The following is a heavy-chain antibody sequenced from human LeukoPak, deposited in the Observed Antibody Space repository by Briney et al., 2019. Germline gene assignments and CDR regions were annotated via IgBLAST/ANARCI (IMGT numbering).Heavy chain of an antibody. Sequence: GRSLRLSCAASGFTFSSYGMHWVRQAPGKGLEWVAVISYDGSNKYYADSVKGRFTISRDNSKNTLYLQMNSLRAEDTAVYYCASYGYQHHYGSGSLLHYDYWGQGTLVTVSS. CDR1: GFTFSSYG. J-gene: IGHJ4*02. D-gene: IGHD3-10*01. CDR3: ASYGYQHHYGSGSLLHYDY. V-gene: IGHV3-30*03. CDR2: ISYDGSNK.